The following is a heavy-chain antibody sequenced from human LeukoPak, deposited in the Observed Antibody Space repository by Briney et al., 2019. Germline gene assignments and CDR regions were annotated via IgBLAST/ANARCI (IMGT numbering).Heavy chain of an antibody. CDR3: ARTVTRVNFDY. J-gene: IGHJ4*02. CDR2: INPNSGGT. D-gene: IGHD4-17*01. CDR1: GGTFSSYA. Sequence: ASVKVSCTASGGTFSSYAISWVRQAPGQGLEWMGRINPNSGGTNYAQKFQGRVTMTRDTSISTAYMELSRLRSDDTAVYYCARTVTRVNFDYWGQGTLVTVSS. V-gene: IGHV1-2*06.